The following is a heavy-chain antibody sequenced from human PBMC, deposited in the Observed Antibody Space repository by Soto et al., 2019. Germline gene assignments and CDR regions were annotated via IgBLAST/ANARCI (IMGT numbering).Heavy chain of an antibody. CDR2: ISGSGGST. Sequence: GGSLRLSCAASGFAFSSYAIILCRHSPLKGLEWVSAISGSGGSTYYADSVKGRFTISRDNSKNTLYLQMNSLRAEDTAVYYCAKTYCDFWSGYYPGRWGQGTLVTVSS. D-gene: IGHD3-3*01. J-gene: IGHJ4*02. CDR1: GFAFSSYA. V-gene: IGHV3-23*01. CDR3: AKTYCDFWSGYYPGR.